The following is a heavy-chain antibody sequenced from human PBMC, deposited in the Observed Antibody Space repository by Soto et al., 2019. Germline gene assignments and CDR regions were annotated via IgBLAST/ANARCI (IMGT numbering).Heavy chain of an antibody. CDR3: ARHRGFETFDY. J-gene: IGHJ4*02. D-gene: IGHD1-26*01. V-gene: IGHV4-39*01. CDR1: GGSISSSTSY. CDR2: IYYSGST. Sequence: NPSETLSLTCTVSGGSISSSTSYWGWIRQPPGKGLEWIGSIYYSGSTNYNPSLKSRVTISVDTSKNQFSLKLSSVTAADTAVYYCARHRGFETFDYWGQGTLVTVSS.